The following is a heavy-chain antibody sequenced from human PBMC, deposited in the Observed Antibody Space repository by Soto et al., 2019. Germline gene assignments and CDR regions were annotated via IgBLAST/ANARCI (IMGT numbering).Heavy chain of an antibody. V-gene: IGHV1-69*05. J-gene: IGHJ6*02. D-gene: IGHD6-13*01. CDR2: IIPIFGTA. CDR3: ARDSSSWRYPYYGMDV. Sequence: SVNVSCKASGGTFSSYAISWVRQAPGQGLEWMGGIIPIFGTANYAQKFQGRVTMTTDKSTSTAYMELRSLRSDDTAVYYCARDSSSWRYPYYGMDVWGQGTTVTVYS. CDR1: GGTFSSYA.